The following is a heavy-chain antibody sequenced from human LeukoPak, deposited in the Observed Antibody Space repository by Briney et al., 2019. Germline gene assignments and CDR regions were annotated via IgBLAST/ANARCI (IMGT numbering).Heavy chain of an antibody. J-gene: IGHJ4*02. Sequence: SETLSLTCTVSGGSISSSSYYWGWIRQPPGKGLEWIGSIYYSGSTYYNPSLKSRVTISVDTSKNQFSLKLSSVTAADTAVYYCATLEETAYSSSWYSSSDYWGQGTLVTVSS. CDR3: ATLEETAYSSSWYSSSDY. CDR1: GGSISSSSYY. V-gene: IGHV4-39*01. CDR2: IYYSGST. D-gene: IGHD6-13*01.